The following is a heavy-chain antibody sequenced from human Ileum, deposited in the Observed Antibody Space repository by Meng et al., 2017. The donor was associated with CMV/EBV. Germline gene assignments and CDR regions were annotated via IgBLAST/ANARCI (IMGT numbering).Heavy chain of an antibody. CDR3: ARDRGVGWYYYYDMDV. V-gene: IGHV4-59*01. D-gene: IGHD6-19*01. CDR1: GGSISSYY. CDR2: IYYSGST. Sequence: SETLSLTCTVSGGSISSYYWSWIRQPPGKGLEWIGYIYYSGSTNYNPSLKSRVTISVDTSKNQFSLKLSSVTAADTAVYYCARDRGVGWYYYYDMDVWGQGTTVTVSS. J-gene: IGHJ6*02.